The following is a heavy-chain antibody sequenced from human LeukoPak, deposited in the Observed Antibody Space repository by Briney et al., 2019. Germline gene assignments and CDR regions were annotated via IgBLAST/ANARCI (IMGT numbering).Heavy chain of an antibody. J-gene: IGHJ4*02. CDR3: ARVAYYDFRSGYSHFDY. D-gene: IGHD3-3*01. Sequence: ASVKVSCKASGYTFTGYYMHWVRQAPGQGLEWMGWINPNSGGTNYAQKFQGRVTMTRDTSISTAYMELSRLRSDDTAVYYCARVAYYDFRSGYSHFDYWGQGTLVTVSS. CDR2: INPNSGGT. CDR1: GYTFTGYY. V-gene: IGHV1-2*02.